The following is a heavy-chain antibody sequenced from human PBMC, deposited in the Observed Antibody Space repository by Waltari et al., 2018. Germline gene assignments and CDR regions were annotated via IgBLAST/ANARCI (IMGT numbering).Heavy chain of an antibody. CDR1: GYTLTALS. J-gene: IGHJ4*02. Sequence: QVQLVQSGAEVKKPGASVKVSCKVSGYTLTALSIHWVRQAPGKGLEWMGGFDPEDGETIYAQKFQGRVTMTEDTSTDTAYMELSSLRSEDTAVYYCATGPYYYDSSGYYNYWGQGTLVTVSS. D-gene: IGHD3-22*01. V-gene: IGHV1-24*01. CDR3: ATGPYYYDSSGYYNY. CDR2: FDPEDGET.